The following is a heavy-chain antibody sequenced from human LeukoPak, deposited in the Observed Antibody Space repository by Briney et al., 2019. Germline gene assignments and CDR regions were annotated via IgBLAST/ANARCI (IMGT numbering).Heavy chain of an antibody. CDR2: TYYSGST. CDR3: ARGRHPRRYDSSGYIDY. D-gene: IGHD3-22*01. CDR1: GGSISSSSYY. Sequence: PSETLSLTCTVSGGSISSSSYYWGWIRQPPGKGLEWIGSTYYSGSTYYNPSLKSRVTISVDTSKNQFSLKLSSVTAADTAVYYCARGRHPRRYDSSGYIDYWGQGTLVTVSS. J-gene: IGHJ4*02. V-gene: IGHV4-39*01.